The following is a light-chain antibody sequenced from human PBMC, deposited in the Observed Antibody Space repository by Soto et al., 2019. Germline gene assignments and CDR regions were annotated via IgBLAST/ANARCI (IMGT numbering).Light chain of an antibody. J-gene: IGLJ3*02. CDR3: SSYTTSSTLV. CDR1: SRDVGSYNL. V-gene: IGLV2-14*02. CDR2: EGS. Sequence: QSALTQPDSVSGSPGQSITISCTGTSRDVGSYNLVSWYQQHPGKAPKLMIYEGSKRPSGVSNRFSGSKSGNTASLTISGLQAEDEADYYCSSYTTSSTLVFGGGTKLTVL.